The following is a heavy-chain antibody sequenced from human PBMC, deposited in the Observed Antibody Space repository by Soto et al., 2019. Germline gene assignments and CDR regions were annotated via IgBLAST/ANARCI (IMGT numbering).Heavy chain of an antibody. CDR2: IIPIFGTA. V-gene: IGHV1-69*13. CDR1: GGTFSSYA. CDR3: ASSSRGQAYYYYGMDV. D-gene: IGHD6-6*01. Sequence: ASVKVSCKASGGTFSSYAISWVRQAPGQGLEWMGGIIPIFGTANYAQKFQGRVTITADESTSTAYMELSSLRSEDTAVYYCASSSRGQAYYYYGMDVWGQGTTVTVSS. J-gene: IGHJ6*02.